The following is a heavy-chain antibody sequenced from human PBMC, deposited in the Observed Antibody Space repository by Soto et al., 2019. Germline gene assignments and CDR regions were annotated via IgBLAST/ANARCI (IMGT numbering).Heavy chain of an antibody. Sequence: PGGSLRLFCAASGFTFNSYWMHWVRQAPGKGLVWVSRISTDGSSTSYADSVKGRFTISRDNAKNTLYLQMNSLRAEDTAVYYCARTHIVVVTALLYGMDVWGQGTTVTVSS. CDR2: ISTDGSST. CDR3: ARTHIVVVTALLYGMDV. V-gene: IGHV3-74*01. J-gene: IGHJ6*02. CDR1: GFTFNSYW. D-gene: IGHD2-21*02.